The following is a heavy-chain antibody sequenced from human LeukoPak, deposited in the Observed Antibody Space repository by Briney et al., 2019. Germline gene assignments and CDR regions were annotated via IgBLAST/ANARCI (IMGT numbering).Heavy chain of an antibody. J-gene: IGHJ4*02. CDR3: ARDQQLVRSFDY. D-gene: IGHD6-13*01. Sequence: GGSLRLSCAASGFTFDDYAMHWVRQAPGKGLEWVPGISWNSRSIGYADSVKGRFTISRDSSKNTLYLQMNSLRAEDTAVYYCARDQQLVRSFDYWGQGTLVTVSS. V-gene: IGHV3-9*01. CDR2: ISWNSRSI. CDR1: GFTFDDYA.